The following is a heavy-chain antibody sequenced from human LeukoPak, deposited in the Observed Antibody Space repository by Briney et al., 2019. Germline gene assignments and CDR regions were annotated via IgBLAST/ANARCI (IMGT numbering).Heavy chain of an antibody. D-gene: IGHD3-9*01. J-gene: IGHJ6*04. CDR2: ISAYNGNT. CDR1: GYTSTSYG. CDR3: ARDHYYDILTGYYPPLYYGMDV. V-gene: IGHV1-18*01. Sequence: ASVEVSCKASGYTSTSYGISWVRQAPGQGLEWMGWISAYNGNTNYAQKLQGRVTMTTDTSTSTAYMELRSLRSDDTAVYYCARDHYYDILTGYYPPLYYGMDVWGKGTTVTVSS.